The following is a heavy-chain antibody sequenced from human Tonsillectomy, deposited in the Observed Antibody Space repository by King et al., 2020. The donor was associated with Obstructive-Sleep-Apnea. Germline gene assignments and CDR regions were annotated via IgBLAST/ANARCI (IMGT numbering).Heavy chain of an antibody. D-gene: IGHD4-17*01. CDR2: IYYSGST. J-gene: IGHJ3*02. CDR1: GGSISSGDYY. Sequence: QLQESGPGLVKPSQTLSLTCTVSGGSISSGDYYWSWIRQPPGKGLEWIGYIYYSGSTYYNPSLKSRVTISVDTSKNQFSLKLSSVTAADTAVYYCARDNGDYVNAFEIWGQGTMVTVSS. CDR3: ARDNGDYVNAFEI. V-gene: IGHV4-30-4*01.